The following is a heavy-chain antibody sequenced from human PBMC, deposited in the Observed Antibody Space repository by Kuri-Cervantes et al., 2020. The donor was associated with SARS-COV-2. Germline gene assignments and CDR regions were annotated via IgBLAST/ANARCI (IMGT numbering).Heavy chain of an antibody. J-gene: IGHJ4*02. V-gene: IGHV1-2*02. CDR3: AREGGIAVAGTGFDH. D-gene: IGHD6-19*01. CDR1: GYTFTGYY. CDR2: INPNSGGT. Sequence: ASVKVSCKASGYTFTGYYMHWVRQAPGQGLEWMGWINPNSGGTNYAQKFQGRVTMTRDTSISTAYMELSRLRSDDTAVYYCAREGGIAVAGTGFDHWGQGTLVTVSS.